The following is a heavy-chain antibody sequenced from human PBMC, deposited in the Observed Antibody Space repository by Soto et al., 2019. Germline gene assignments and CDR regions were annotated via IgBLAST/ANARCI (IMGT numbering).Heavy chain of an antibody. J-gene: IGHJ4*02. Sequence: QVQLQESGPGLVKPSQTLSLTCTVSGGSVRRGNYYWSWIRQFPGKALEWIGYISNSGRTHYNPSLMSRITILVDTSKNHFFLELRSVTAADTALYYCARADYATGSYYPDYWGQGTLVTVSS. CDR2: ISNSGRT. V-gene: IGHV4-31*03. CDR1: GGSVRRGNYY. D-gene: IGHD3-10*01. CDR3: ARADYATGSYYPDY.